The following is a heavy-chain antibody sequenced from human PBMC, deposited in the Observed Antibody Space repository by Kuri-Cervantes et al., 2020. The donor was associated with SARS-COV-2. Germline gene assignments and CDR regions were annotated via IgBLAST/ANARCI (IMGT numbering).Heavy chain of an antibody. V-gene: IGHV3-9*01. CDR1: GFTFDDYA. J-gene: IGHJ4*02. D-gene: IGHD6-19*01. Sequence: SCAASGFTFDDYAMHWVRQAPGKGLEWVSGISWNSGSIGYADSVKGRFTISRDNAKNSLYLQMNSLRAEDTAVYYCAKTVAGTGIDYWGQGTLVTVSS. CDR2: ISWNSGSI. CDR3: AKTVAGTGIDY.